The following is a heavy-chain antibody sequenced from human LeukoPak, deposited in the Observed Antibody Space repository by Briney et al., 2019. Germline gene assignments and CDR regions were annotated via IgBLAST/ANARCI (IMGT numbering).Heavy chain of an antibody. V-gene: IGHV3-23*01. CDR2: ISGSDAGT. CDR1: GFTFRIHA. J-gene: IGHJ6*02. Sequence: PGGSLRLSCAASGFTFRIHAMSWGRQAPGKGLEWVSGISGSDAGTFYADSVMGRFTISRDNPMNPLYLQLNNVRAEDAAIYFCARRGSEWNSYFYPMDVWGQGTTVTVSS. D-gene: IGHD3-3*01. CDR3: ARRGSEWNSYFYPMDV.